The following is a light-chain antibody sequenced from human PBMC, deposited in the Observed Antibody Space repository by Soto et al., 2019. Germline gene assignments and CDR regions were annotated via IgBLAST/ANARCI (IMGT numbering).Light chain of an antibody. CDR2: GAS. CDR3: QQYGSAPGIT. V-gene: IGKV3-20*01. J-gene: IGKJ4*01. CDR1: QSVSSSY. Sequence: EIVLTQSPGTLSLSPGERATLSCRASQSVSSSYLAWYQQKPGQAPRLLIYGASSRATGIPDRFSGSGSGTDCTLTISRREPEDFAVYYCQQYGSAPGITFGGGTKVEIK.